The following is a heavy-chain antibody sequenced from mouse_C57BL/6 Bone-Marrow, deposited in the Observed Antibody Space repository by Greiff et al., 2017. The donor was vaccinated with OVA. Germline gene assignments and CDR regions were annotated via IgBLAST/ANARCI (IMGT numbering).Heavy chain of an antibody. V-gene: IGHV1-54*01. CDR1: GYAFTNYL. Sequence: QVQLKQSGAELVRPGTSVKVSCKASGYAFTNYLIEWVKQRPGQGLEWIGVINPGSGGTNYNEKFKGKATLTADKSSSTAYMQLSSLTSEDSAVYFCARWGDYAYAMDYWGQGTSVTVSP. CDR2: INPGSGGT. CDR3: ARWGDYAYAMDY. D-gene: IGHD2-4*01. J-gene: IGHJ4*01.